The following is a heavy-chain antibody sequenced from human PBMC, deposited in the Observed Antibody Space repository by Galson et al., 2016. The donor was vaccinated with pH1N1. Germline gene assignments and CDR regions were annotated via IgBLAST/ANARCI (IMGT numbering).Heavy chain of an antibody. Sequence: PALVKPTQTLTLTCTFSGFSLKTSGVAVGWIRQPPGQALEWLALIFGDDDERHSPSLKSSLTIPKDTSTNQVVLTMSKMDPVDTATYYCARGPRRTWYFDYWGQGTLVTVSS. D-gene: IGHD2-15*01. CDR1: GFSLKTSGVA. J-gene: IGHJ4*02. CDR2: IFGDDDE. V-gene: IGHV2-5*02. CDR3: ARGPRRTWYFDY.